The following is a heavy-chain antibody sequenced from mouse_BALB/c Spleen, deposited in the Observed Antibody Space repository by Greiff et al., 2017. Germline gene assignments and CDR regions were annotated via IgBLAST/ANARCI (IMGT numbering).Heavy chain of an antibody. J-gene: IGHJ1*01. CDR1: GFTFSSFG. Sequence: EVKLVESGGGLVQPGGSRKLSCAASGFTFSSFGMHWVRQAPEKGLEWVAYISSGSSTIYYADTVKGRFTISRDNPKNTLFLQMTSLRSEDTAMYYCARSTTVVRWYFDVWGAGTTVTVSS. V-gene: IGHV5-17*02. CDR2: ISSGSSTI. CDR3: ARSTTVVRWYFDV. D-gene: IGHD1-1*01.